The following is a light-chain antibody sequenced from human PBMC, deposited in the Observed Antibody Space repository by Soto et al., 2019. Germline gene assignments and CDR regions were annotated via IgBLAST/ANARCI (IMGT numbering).Light chain of an antibody. CDR3: QQSYSTPFT. Sequence: DIQMTQSPSSLSASVGDSVTITCRASQSISNYLNWYQQKPGKDPKLLVYAASSLQSGVPSRFSGSGSGTDVTLTISSLQPEDFATYYCQQSYSTPFTFGPGTKVDIK. CDR2: AAS. V-gene: IGKV1-39*01. J-gene: IGKJ3*01. CDR1: QSISNY.